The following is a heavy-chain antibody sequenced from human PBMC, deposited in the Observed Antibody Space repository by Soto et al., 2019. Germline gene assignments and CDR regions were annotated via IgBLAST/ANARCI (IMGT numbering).Heavy chain of an antibody. D-gene: IGHD2-15*01. CDR2: INPSGGST. J-gene: IGHJ6*02. V-gene: IGHV1-46*01. CDR1: GYTFTSYY. CDR3: ARTMVAAHIAYGMDV. Sequence: GASVKVSCKASGYTFTSYYMHWVRQAPGQGLEWMGIINPSGGSTSYAQKFQGRVTMTRDTSTSTVYMELSSLRSEDTAVYYCARTMVAAHIAYGMDVWGQGTTVTVSS.